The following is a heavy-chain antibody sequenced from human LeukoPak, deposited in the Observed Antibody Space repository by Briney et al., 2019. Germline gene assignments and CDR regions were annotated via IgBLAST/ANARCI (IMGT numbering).Heavy chain of an antibody. Sequence: SETLSLTCAVYGGSFSGYYWSWIRQPPGKGLEWIGYIYYSGSTNYNPSLKSRVTISVDTSKNQFSLKLSSVTAADTAVYYCARVRDSSGYPYSDDAFDIWGQGTMVTVSS. CDR1: GGSFSGYY. CDR3: ARVRDSSGYPYSDDAFDI. J-gene: IGHJ3*02. V-gene: IGHV4-59*01. CDR2: IYYSGST. D-gene: IGHD3-22*01.